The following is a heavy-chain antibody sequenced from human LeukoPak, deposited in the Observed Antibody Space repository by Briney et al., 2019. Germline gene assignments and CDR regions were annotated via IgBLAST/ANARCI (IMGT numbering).Heavy chain of an antibody. CDR1: GGSISSYY. D-gene: IGHD4-17*01. J-gene: IGHJ3*02. V-gene: IGHV4-59*01. CDR3: ARGINYGDYPDAFDI. Sequence: SETLSLTCTVSGGSISSYYWSWIRQPPGKGQEWIGYIYYSGSTNYNPSLKSRVTISVDTSKNQFSLKLSSVTAADTAVYYCARGINYGDYPDAFDIWGQGTMVTVSS. CDR2: IYYSGST.